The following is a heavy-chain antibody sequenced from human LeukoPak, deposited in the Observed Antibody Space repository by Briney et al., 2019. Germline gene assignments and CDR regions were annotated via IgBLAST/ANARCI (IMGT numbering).Heavy chain of an antibody. CDR2: ISVRSNYI. J-gene: IGHJ4*02. Sequence: GGSLRLSCLASGYTFSSYSINWVRQAPGKGLEWVSSISVRSNYIYYADSVRGRFRISRDDARDSLYLQMNSLRAEDTAVYYCVRLKRNSDTSGFYYYYDFWGQGTLVTVSS. CDR3: VRLKRNSDTSGFYYYYDF. CDR1: GYTFSSYS. D-gene: IGHD3-22*01. V-gene: IGHV3-21*01.